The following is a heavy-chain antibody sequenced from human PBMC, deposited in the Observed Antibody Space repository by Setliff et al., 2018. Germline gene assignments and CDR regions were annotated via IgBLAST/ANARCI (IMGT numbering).Heavy chain of an antibody. Sequence: ASVKVSCKVSGYTFTVYTMNWVRQAPGQGLEWLGWINTNTGNPTYAQGFSGRFVFSLDTSVNTAYLQINSLQGEDTAVYYCARDNRGYAWDYYYYMDVWGKGTTVTVSS. CDR2: INTNTGNP. V-gene: IGHV7-4-1*02. D-gene: IGHD2-15*01. CDR1: GYTFTVYT. CDR3: ARDNRGYAWDYYYYMDV. J-gene: IGHJ6*03.